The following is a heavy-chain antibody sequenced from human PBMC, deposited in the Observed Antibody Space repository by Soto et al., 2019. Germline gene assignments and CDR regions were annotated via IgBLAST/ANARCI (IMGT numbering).Heavy chain of an antibody. CDR1: GCTFSSYS. CDR2: ISSSSSYI. CDR3: ASGGEPRLLEGLPFAR. D-gene: IGHD3-3*01. J-gene: IGHJ4*02. V-gene: IGHV3-21*01. Sequence: PVGSLRLSCAASGCTFSSYSMNWVRESPGKWLEWVSSISSSSSYIYYADSVKGRFTVSRDNAKNSLYLKMKSLRAEDTAVYYCASGGEPRLLEGLPFARWGQATLVTVSS.